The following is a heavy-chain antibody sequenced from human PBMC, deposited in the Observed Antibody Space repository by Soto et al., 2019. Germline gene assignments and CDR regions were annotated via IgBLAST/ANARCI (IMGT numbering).Heavy chain of an antibody. V-gene: IGHV1-69*06. Sequence: SVKVSCKVSGSRFSNYVISWVRQAPGHGLEWLGRIIPIFNSTKYAQNFQGRVTITADKSTSTASLELSSLRSDDTAVYYCAREGRGKKAGYNGLVSLGYWGQGTLVTV. CDR1: GSRFSNYV. J-gene: IGHJ4*02. D-gene: IGHD2-2*02. CDR3: AREGRGKKAGYNGLVSLGY. CDR2: IIPIFNST.